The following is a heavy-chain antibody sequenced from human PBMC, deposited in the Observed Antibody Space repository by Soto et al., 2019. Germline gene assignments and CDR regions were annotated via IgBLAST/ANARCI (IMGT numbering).Heavy chain of an antibody. V-gene: IGHV4-4*07. CDR2: IHTSGRT. CDR3: VRECRPLDRGARCYYGMDV. CDR1: GASMSSYY. D-gene: IGHD3-10*01. Sequence: QVQLQESGPGVVKPAETLSLTCSVSGASMSSYYWSWIRQPAAKGLEWIGRIHTSGRTNYNPSLKSRVTMSVVTSNNQFSPKLSFVTAADTAVYYCVRECRPLDRGARCYYGMDVWGRGTTVTVSS. J-gene: IGHJ6*02.